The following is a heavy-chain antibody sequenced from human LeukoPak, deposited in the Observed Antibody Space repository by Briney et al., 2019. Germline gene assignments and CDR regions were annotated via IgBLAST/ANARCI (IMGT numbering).Heavy chain of an antibody. Sequence: PSETLSLTCTVSGGSISSGDYYRSWIRQPPGKGLEWIGYIYYSGSTYYNPSLKSRVTISVDTSKNQFSLKLSSVTAADTAVYYCARGSVSTTYYNYMDFWGKGTTVTVS. CDR3: ARGSVSTTYYNYMDF. CDR1: GGSISSGDYY. V-gene: IGHV4-30-4*08. D-gene: IGHD2-2*01. CDR2: IYYSGST. J-gene: IGHJ6*03.